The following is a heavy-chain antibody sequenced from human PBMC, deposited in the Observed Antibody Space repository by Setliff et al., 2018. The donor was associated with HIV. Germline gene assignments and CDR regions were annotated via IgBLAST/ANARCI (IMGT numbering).Heavy chain of an antibody. D-gene: IGHD5-12*01. CDR1: GYSFTNYA. V-gene: IGHV7-4-1*02. CDR2: IHTEQGFP. CDR3: AVDRHAFDI. Sequence: ASVKVSCKASGYSFTNYAINWLRQAPGRGLEWMGWIHTEQGFPMYAQGFTGRFVFSLDPSVSTAYLQINSLNPDDGAVYYCAVDRHAFDIWGQGTEVTVSS. J-gene: IGHJ3*02.